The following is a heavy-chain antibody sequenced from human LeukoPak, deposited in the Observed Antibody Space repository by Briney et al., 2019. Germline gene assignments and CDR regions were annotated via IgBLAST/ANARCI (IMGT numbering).Heavy chain of an antibody. CDR3: ARIIKRGYSYGHNY. Sequence: PSETLSLTCTVSGGSISSSSYYWGWIRQPPGKGLEWIGSIYYSGGTYYNPSLKSRVTISVDTSKNQFSLKLSSVTAADTAVYYCARIIKRGYSYGHNYWGQGTLVTAS. CDR2: IYYSGGT. J-gene: IGHJ4*02. D-gene: IGHD5-18*01. CDR1: GGSISSSSYY. V-gene: IGHV4-39*07.